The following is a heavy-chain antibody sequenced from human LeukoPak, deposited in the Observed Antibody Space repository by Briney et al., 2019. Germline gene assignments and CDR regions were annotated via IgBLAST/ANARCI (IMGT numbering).Heavy chain of an antibody. CDR3: ARETYYYDSSGPL. V-gene: IGHV4-61*02. Sequence: SETLSLTCTVSGGSISSGSYYWSWIRQPAGKGLEWIGRIYTSGSTNYNPSLKSRVTISVDTSKNQFSLKLSSVTAAGTAVYYCARETYYYDSSGPLWGQGTLVTVSS. CDR2: IYTSGST. J-gene: IGHJ4*02. D-gene: IGHD3-22*01. CDR1: GGSISSGSYY.